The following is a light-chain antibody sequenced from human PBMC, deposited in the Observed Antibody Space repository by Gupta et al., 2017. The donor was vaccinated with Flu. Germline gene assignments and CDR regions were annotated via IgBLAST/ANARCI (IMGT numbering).Light chain of an antibody. CDR2: GAS. CDR3: QQDNNWPPIT. V-gene: IGKV3-15*01. Sequence: ATVFVSPGQRATLSFSVSQSVRRNLDWYPQKPGQAPRLLTYGASTSATGIRARFSDSGYGTELTLTSSSRQYEDFAVYYCQQDNNWPPITVGQGTRLEIK. CDR1: QSVRRN. J-gene: IGKJ5*01.